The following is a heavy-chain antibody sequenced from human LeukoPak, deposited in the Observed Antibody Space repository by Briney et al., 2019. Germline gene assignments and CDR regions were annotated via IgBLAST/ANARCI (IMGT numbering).Heavy chain of an antibody. Sequence: PGASLRLSCAASGFTFSNYAMGWVRQAPGKGLEWVSAITGDGSSTYNADSVKGRFTVSRGNSKNTLYLQMNSLRAEDTATYYCAKARIVVVTALDYWGQGTLVIVSS. J-gene: IGHJ4*02. D-gene: IGHD2-21*02. CDR2: ITGDGSST. CDR1: GFTFSNYA. CDR3: AKARIVVVTALDY. V-gene: IGHV3-23*01.